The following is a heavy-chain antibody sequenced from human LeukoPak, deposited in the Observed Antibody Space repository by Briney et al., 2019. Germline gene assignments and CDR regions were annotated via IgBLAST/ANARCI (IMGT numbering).Heavy chain of an antibody. CDR2: IYYSGNT. Sequence: SETLSLTCTVSGDSISSSSDYWGWIRQPPGKGQEWIGSIYYSGNTYYNPSLKSRVTISVDTSKNQFSLKLSSVTAADTAVYYCARLGVRPTFDYWGQGTLVTVSS. D-gene: IGHD1-26*01. J-gene: IGHJ4*02. CDR3: ARLGVRPTFDY. CDR1: GDSISSSSDY. V-gene: IGHV4-39*01.